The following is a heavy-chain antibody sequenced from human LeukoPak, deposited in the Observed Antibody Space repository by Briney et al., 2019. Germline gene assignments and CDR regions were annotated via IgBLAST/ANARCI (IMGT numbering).Heavy chain of an antibody. CDR3: ARSDIVVVPAAFDY. J-gene: IGHJ4*02. V-gene: IGHV1-3*01. D-gene: IGHD2-2*01. CDR1: GYTFTSYA. CDR2: INAGNGNT. Sequence: ASVKVSCKASGYTFTSYAMHWVRQAPGQRLEWMGWINAGNGNTKYSQKFQGRVTITRDTSASTAYMELRSLRSDDTAVYYCARSDIVVVPAAFDYWGQGTLVTVSS.